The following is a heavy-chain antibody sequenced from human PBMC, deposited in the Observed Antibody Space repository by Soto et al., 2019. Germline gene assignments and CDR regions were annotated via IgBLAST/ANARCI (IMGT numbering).Heavy chain of an antibody. V-gene: IGHV4-39*07. CDR2: IYYSGST. J-gene: IGHJ4*02. D-gene: IGHD1-26*01. CDR3: ARDLGAGGATTY. CDR1: GGSISSSSYY. Sequence: SETLSLTCTVSGGSISSSSYYWGWIRQPPGKGLEWIGSIYYSGSTYYNPSLKSRVTISVDTSKNQFSLKLSSVTAADTAVYYCARDLGAGGATTYWGQGTLVTVSS.